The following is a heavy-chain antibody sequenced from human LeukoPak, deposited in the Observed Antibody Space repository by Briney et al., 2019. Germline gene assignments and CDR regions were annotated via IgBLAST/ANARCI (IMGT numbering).Heavy chain of an antibody. Sequence: PGGSLRLSCAASGFTFSSYAMSWVRQAPGKGLEWVSGISGSGGGTYYADSVKGRFTISRDNSKNTLHLQMNSLRAEDTAVYSCAKKTSSSSGWYFDLWGRGTLVTVSS. D-gene: IGHD6-6*01. CDR2: ISGSGGGT. J-gene: IGHJ2*01. CDR1: GFTFSSYA. CDR3: AKKTSSSSGWYFDL. V-gene: IGHV3-23*01.